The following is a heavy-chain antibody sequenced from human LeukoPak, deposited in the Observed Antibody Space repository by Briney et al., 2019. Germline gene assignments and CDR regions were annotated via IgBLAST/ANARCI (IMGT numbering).Heavy chain of an antibody. CDR2: ARNKANSYTT. J-gene: IGHJ3*02. CDR1: GLTFGDDY. CDR3: ARDVADI. Sequence: PGGSLRLSCAASGLTFGDDYMDWVRQASGKGLEWVGRARNKANSYTTEYAASVKGRFIISRDDSKNSLYLQMNNLKTEDTAVYYCARDVADIWGQGTMVTVSS. V-gene: IGHV3-72*01.